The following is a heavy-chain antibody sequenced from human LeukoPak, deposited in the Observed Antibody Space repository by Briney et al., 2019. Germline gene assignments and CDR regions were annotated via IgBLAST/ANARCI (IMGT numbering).Heavy chain of an antibody. D-gene: IGHD3-16*02. Sequence: ASVKVSCKASGYTFTSYGISWVRQAPGQGLEWMGWISAYNGNTNYAQKLQGRVTMTTDTSTSTAYMELRSLRSDDTAVYYCARVRSSLRSCQRPNNWFDPWGQGTLVTVSS. J-gene: IGHJ5*02. CDR1: GYTFTSYG. CDR3: ARVRSSLRSCQRPNNWFDP. CDR2: ISAYNGNT. V-gene: IGHV1-18*04.